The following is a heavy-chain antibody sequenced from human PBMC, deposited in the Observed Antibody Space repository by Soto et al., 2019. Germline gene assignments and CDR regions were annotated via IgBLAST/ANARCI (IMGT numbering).Heavy chain of an antibody. CDR2: IHHSGGS. Sequence: ASETLSLTCTVSGDSIISSYWSWIRQPPGKGLQWLGYIHHSGGSNYNPSLLGRITMSADTSNNQFSLRLTSVTAADTALYFCARVRYSSRYLGFFDYWGQGALVTVSS. CDR3: ARVRYSSRYLGFFDY. J-gene: IGHJ4*02. D-gene: IGHD5-18*01. V-gene: IGHV4-59*01. CDR1: GDSIISSY.